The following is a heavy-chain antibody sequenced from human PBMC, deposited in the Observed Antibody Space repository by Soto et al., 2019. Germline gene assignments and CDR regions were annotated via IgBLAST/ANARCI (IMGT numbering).Heavy chain of an antibody. D-gene: IGHD3-10*01. Sequence: GGSLRLSCAASGFTFSSYSMNWVRQAPGKGLEWVSYISSSSSTIYYADSVKGRFTISRDNAKNSLYLQMNSLRDEDTAVYYCARVPDYYGSGSYYFPRLGFYYYGMDVWGQGTTVTVSS. CDR2: ISSSSSTI. CDR1: GFTFSSYS. CDR3: ARVPDYYGSGSYYFPRLGFYYYGMDV. V-gene: IGHV3-48*02. J-gene: IGHJ6*02.